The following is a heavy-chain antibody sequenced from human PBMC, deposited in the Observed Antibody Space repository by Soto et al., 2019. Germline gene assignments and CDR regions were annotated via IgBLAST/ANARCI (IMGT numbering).Heavy chain of an antibody. D-gene: IGHD6-13*01. CDR2: IYYSGST. V-gene: IGHV4-31*03. Sequence: QVQLQESGPGLVKPSQTLSLTCTVSGGSISSGGYYWSWIRQHPGKGLEWIGYIYYSGSTYYNPSLKSRVTISVDTSKKQFSLKLSSVTAADTAVYYCAREYSSSWYYFDYWGQGTLVTVSS. CDR3: AREYSSSWYYFDY. J-gene: IGHJ4*02. CDR1: GGSISSGGYY.